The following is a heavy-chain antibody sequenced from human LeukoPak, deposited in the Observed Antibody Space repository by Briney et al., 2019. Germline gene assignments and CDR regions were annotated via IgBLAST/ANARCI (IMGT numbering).Heavy chain of an antibody. CDR2: IKQDGSEK. CDR1: GFTFSSYW. D-gene: IGHD1-1*01. Sequence: GGSLRLSCAASGFTFSSYWMSWVRQAPGKGLEWVANIKQDGSEKYYVDSVKGRFTISRDNAKNSLYLQMNSLRAEGTAVYYCARDEAGRAGRLLYNWFDPWGQGTLVTVSS. J-gene: IGHJ5*02. CDR3: ARDEAGRAGRLLYNWFDP. V-gene: IGHV3-7*01.